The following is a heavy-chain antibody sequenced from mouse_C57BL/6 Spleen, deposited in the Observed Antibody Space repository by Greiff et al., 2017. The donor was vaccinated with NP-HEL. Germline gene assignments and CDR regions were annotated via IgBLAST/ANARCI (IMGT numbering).Heavy chain of an antibody. D-gene: IGHD2-4*01. Sequence: EVKLMESGPGLVKPSQSLSLTCSVTGYSITSGYYWNWIRQFPGNKLEWMGYISYDGSNNYNPSLKNRISITRDTSKNQFFLKLNSVTTEDTATYYCAKGLRRAYYAMDYWGQGTSVTVSS. CDR2: ISYDGSN. CDR1: GYSITSGYY. CDR3: AKGLRRAYYAMDY. J-gene: IGHJ4*01. V-gene: IGHV3-6*01.